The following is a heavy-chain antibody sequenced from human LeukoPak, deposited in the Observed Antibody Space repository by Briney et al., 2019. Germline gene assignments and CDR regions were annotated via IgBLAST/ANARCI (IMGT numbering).Heavy chain of an antibody. Sequence: GASVKVSCKASGYTFTGYYMHWVRQAPGQRLEWMGWINAGNGNTKYSQKFQGRVTITRDTSASTAYMELSSLRSEDTAVYYCARDRVVPAAIGFDPWGQGTLVTVSS. CDR3: ARDRVVPAAIGFDP. D-gene: IGHD2-2*01. CDR2: INAGNGNT. V-gene: IGHV1-3*01. CDR1: GYTFTGYY. J-gene: IGHJ5*02.